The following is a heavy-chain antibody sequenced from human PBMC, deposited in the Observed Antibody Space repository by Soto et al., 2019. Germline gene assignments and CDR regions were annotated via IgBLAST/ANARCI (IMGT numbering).Heavy chain of an antibody. CDR3: ARVDPLDPNFDY. J-gene: IGHJ4*02. D-gene: IGHD1-1*01. CDR2: ISAYNGNT. V-gene: IGHV1-18*04. CDR1: GYTFTSYG. Sequence: ASVKVSCKASGYTFTSYGISWVRQAPGQGLEWMGWISAYNGNTNYAQKLQGRVTMTTGTSTSTAYMELRSLRSDDTAVYYCARVDPLDPNFDYWGQGTLVTISS.